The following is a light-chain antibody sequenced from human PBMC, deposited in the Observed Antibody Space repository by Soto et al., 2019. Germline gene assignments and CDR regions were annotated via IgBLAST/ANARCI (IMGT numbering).Light chain of an antibody. J-gene: IGKJ1*01. CDR3: LKYGSSPGWT. Sequence: EVVLTQSPGTLSLSPGESATLSCRGSQSVSTSVGWYQQKPGQAPRLLIYGAYNRATGIPDRFSGSGSGTDFTLTISRLEPEDFAVYYCLKYGSSPGWTFGPGTKVDIK. CDR2: GAY. V-gene: IGKV3-20*01. CDR1: QSVSTS.